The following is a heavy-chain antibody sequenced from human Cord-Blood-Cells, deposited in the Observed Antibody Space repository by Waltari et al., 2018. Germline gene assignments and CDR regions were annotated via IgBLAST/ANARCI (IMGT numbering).Heavy chain of an antibody. J-gene: IGHJ6*02. CDR3: ARSDVDIVATIKDPDYYYGMDV. CDR2: INHSGST. V-gene: IGHV4-34*01. CDR1: GGSFSGYY. D-gene: IGHD5-12*01. Sequence: QVQLQQWGAGLLKPSETLSLTCAVYGGSFSGYYWSWIRQPPGKGLGWIGEINHSGSTNYNPSLKSRVTISVDTSKNQFSLKLSSVTAADTAVYYCARSDVDIVATIKDPDYYYGMDVWGQGTTVTVSS.